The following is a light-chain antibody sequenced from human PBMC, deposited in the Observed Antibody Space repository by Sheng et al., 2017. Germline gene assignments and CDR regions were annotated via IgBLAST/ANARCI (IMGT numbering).Light chain of an antibody. CDR2: EVG. CDR1: SSNVGIYNL. Sequence: QSALTQPASVSGSPGQSITISCTGTSSNVGIYNLVSWYQQHPGKAPKLMIYEVGKRPSGVSTRFSGSKSGNTASLTISGLQADDEADYYCCSYAGSGSRVLGTGTKVTVL. J-gene: IGLJ1*01. V-gene: IGLV2-23*02. CDR3: CSYAGSGSRV.